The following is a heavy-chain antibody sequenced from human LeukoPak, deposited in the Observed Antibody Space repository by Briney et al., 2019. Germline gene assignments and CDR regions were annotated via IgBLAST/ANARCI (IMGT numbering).Heavy chain of an antibody. CDR2: ISYDGSNK. V-gene: IGHV3-30*04. D-gene: IGHD3-16*01. CDR1: GFTFSSYA. Sequence: GGSLRLSCAASGFTFSSYAMHWVRQAPGKGLEWVAVISYDGSNKYYADSVKGRFTISRDNSKNTLYLQMNSLRAEDTAVYYCAKIWGAFDIWGQGTMVTVSS. J-gene: IGHJ3*02. CDR3: AKIWGAFDI.